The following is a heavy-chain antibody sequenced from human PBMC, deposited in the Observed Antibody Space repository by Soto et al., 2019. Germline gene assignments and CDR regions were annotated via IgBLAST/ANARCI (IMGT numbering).Heavy chain of an antibody. J-gene: IGHJ4*02. Sequence: SETLSLTCSVSGGSISSYYWTWIRQPPGRGLEYIGYISYSGNTYYNPSLRGRVTISLDTSKNQFSLQPSSVTAADMAVYYCARENYASSGAPFLDYWGQGTLVTVSS. CDR2: ISYSGNT. CDR3: ARENYASSGAPFLDY. D-gene: IGHD3-22*01. CDR1: GGSISSYY. V-gene: IGHV4-59*01.